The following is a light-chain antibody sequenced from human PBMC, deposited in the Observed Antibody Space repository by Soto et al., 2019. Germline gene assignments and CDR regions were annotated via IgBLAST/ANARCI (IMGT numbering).Light chain of an antibody. CDR3: QQLNRYPRT. CDR2: AAS. V-gene: IGKV1-9*01. Sequence: DIQLTQSPSFLSASVGDRVTITCRASQGISSYLAWYQQKPGKAPKLLIYAASTLHSGVPSWFSGSGSGTEFTLTISSLQPEDFATYYCQQLNRYPRTFGQGTKLQIK. CDR1: QGISSY. J-gene: IGKJ2*01.